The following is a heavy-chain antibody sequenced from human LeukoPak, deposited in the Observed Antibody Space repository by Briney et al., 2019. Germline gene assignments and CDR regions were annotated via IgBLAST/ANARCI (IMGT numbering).Heavy chain of an antibody. V-gene: IGHV4-4*02. Sequence: SETLSLTCAVSGGSISSSNWWSWVRQPPGKGLEWIGEIYHSGSTNYNPSLKSRVTISVDKSKNQFSLKLSSVTAADTAVYYCARESGTTIWGGRGAFDIWGQGTMVTVSS. D-gene: IGHD4-11*01. J-gene: IGHJ3*02. CDR2: IYHSGST. CDR3: ARESGTTIWGGRGAFDI. CDR1: GGSISSSNW.